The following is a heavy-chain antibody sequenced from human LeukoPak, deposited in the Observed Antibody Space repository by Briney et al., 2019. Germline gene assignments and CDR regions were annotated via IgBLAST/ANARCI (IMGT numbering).Heavy chain of an antibody. CDR3: AREYGGNRRAFDI. J-gene: IGHJ3*02. CDR2: ISSGGTST. D-gene: IGHD4-23*01. Sequence: PGGPLRLSCAASGFTFSGYWMHWVRQAPGKGLVWVSRISSGGTSTIYADSVKGRFTISRDDAKNTLYLQMNSLRAEDTAVYYCAREYGGNRRAFDIWGLGTMVTVSS. V-gene: IGHV3-74*01. CDR1: GFTFSGYW.